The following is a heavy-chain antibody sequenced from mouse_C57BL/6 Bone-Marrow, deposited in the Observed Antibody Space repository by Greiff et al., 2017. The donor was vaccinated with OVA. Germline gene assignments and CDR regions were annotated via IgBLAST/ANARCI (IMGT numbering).Heavy chain of an antibody. Sequence: QVQLKESGAELARPGASVKMSCKASGYTFTSYTMHWVKQRPGQGLEWIGYINPSSGYTKYNQKFKDKATFTADKSSSTAYMQLSSLTSEDSAVYYCARKGDGPCDCGGQGTTLTVSS. V-gene: IGHV1-4*01. CDR2: INPSSGYT. CDR1: GYTFTSYT. J-gene: IGHJ2*01. CDR3: ARKGDGPCDC. D-gene: IGHD2-3*01.